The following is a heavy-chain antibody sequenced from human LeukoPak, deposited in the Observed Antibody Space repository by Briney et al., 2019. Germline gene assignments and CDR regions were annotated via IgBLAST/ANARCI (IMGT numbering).Heavy chain of an antibody. V-gene: IGHV3-48*01. CDR3: ARWTHSGYDPRFDY. CDR1: GFTFSSYS. Sequence: GGSLRLSCAASGFTFSSYSMNWVRQAPGKGLEWVSYISSSSSTIYYADSVKGRFTISRDNAKNSLYLQMNSLRAEDTAVYYCARWTHSGYDPRFDYWGQGTLVTVSS. D-gene: IGHD5-12*01. CDR2: ISSSSSTI. J-gene: IGHJ4*02.